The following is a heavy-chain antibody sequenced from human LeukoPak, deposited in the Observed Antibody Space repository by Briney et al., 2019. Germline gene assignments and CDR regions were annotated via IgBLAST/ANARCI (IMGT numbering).Heavy chain of an antibody. D-gene: IGHD6-6*01. CDR1: DGSFSGYY. V-gene: IGHV4-34*01. CDR2: ISHSGST. CDR3: ARETKYSSSPLDY. J-gene: IGHJ4*02. Sequence: SETLSLTCAVYDGSFSGYYWSWIRQPPGKGLDWIGEISHSGSTNYNPSLKSRVTISINSSKSQFSLKLSSVTAADTAVYYCARETKYSSSPLDYWGQGTLVTVSS.